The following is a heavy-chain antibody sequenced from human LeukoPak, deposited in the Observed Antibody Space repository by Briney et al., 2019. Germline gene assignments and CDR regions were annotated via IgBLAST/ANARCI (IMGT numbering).Heavy chain of an antibody. CDR3: AITAMVNRFFDY. CDR2: ISAYNGNT. J-gene: IGHJ4*02. D-gene: IGHD5-18*01. CDR1: GYTFTSYG. Sequence: EASVKVSCKASGYTFTSYGISWVRQAPGQGLEWMGWISAYNGNTNYAQKLQGRVTMTTDTSTSTAYMELRSLRSDDTAVYYCAITAMVNRFFDYWGQGTLVTVSS. V-gene: IGHV1-18*01.